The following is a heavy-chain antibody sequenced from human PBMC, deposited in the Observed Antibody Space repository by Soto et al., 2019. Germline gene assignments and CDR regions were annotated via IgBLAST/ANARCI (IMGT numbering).Heavy chain of an antibody. CDR1: GGSISSSRYY. CDR3: ARPPTASLDAFDI. J-gene: IGHJ3*02. CDR2: IFYSGST. Sequence: PSETLSLTCTVSGGSISSSRYYWGWIRQPPGKGLEWIGSIFYSGSTYHNPSLKSRVTISVDTSKNQSSLKLSSVTAADTAVYYCARPPTASLDAFDIWGQGTMVTVSS. V-gene: IGHV4-39*01.